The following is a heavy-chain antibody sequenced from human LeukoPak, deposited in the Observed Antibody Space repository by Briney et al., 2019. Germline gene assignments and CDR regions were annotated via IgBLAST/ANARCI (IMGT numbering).Heavy chain of an antibody. V-gene: IGHV3-48*02. Sequence: PGVSLRLSCVASGFTFSSYSMNWVRQAPGKGLEWISYITSSSSTIYYADSVKGRFTISRDNAKNSLFLQMNSPRDEDTAVYYCARDSGMTAADDYWGQGTLVTVSS. D-gene: IGHD6-13*01. J-gene: IGHJ4*02. CDR3: ARDSGMTAADDY. CDR1: GFTFSSYS. CDR2: ITSSSSTI.